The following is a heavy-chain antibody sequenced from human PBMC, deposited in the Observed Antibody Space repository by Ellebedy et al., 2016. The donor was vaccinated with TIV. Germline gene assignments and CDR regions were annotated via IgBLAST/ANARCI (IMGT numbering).Heavy chain of an antibody. CDR1: GFTFSNYA. V-gene: IGHV3-23*01. Sequence: PGGSLRLSCAASGFTFSNYAMSWVRQAPGKGLEWVSGFGVSGDSTYYADSVKGRFTISRDNSKTTLYLQMNSLRAEDTAVYYCAKGRGGGSDSSAPRYYFDYWGLGTLVTVSS. J-gene: IGHJ4*02. CDR2: FGVSGDST. D-gene: IGHD3-22*01. CDR3: AKGRGGGSDSSAPRYYFDY.